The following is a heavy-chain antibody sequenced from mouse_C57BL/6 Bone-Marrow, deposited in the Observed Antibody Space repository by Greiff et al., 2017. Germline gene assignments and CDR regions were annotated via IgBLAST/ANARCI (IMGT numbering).Heavy chain of an antibody. CDR3: ARDAYYYGSSLYFDY. CDR1: GFTFSSYA. Sequence: EVKLQESGGGLVKPGGSLKLSCAASGFTFSSYAMSWVRQTPEKRLEWVATISDGGSYTYYPANVQGRFTISRDNAKNNRYLQMSHLKSEDTAMYYCARDAYYYGSSLYFDYWGQGTTLTVSS. CDR2: ISDGGSYT. D-gene: IGHD1-1*01. J-gene: IGHJ2*01. V-gene: IGHV5-4*01.